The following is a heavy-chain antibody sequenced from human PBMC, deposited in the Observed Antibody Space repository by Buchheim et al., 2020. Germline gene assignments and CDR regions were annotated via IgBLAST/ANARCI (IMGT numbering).Heavy chain of an antibody. D-gene: IGHD3-10*01. CDR2: ISYNGNKK. CDR3: VKAYYYGSVDYYSKLGYFYGMDV. CDR1: GFAFSNYG. V-gene: IGHV3-30*18. Sequence: QVQLVESGGGVVQAGMSLRLSCGASGFAFSNYGMHWVRQAPGKGLEWVAVISYNGNKKYSADSVKGRFTISRDNSKNTLYLQMDSLRADDTAVYYCVKAYYYGSVDYYSKLGYFYGMDVWGQGTT. J-gene: IGHJ6*02.